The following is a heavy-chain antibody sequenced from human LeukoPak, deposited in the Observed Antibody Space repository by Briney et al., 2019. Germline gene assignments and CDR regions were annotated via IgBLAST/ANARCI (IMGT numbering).Heavy chain of an antibody. D-gene: IGHD4-17*01. V-gene: IGHV1-18*01. CDR2: ISTYNGNA. J-gene: IGHJ1*01. CDR3: TRGSYGDA. CDR1: GYTFTTYG. Sequence: EASVKVSCKASGYTFTTYGITWARQAPGQGLEWMGWISTYNGNANYAQKLQGRVTMTTDTSTSTAYVELRSLRPDDTAVYYCTRGSYGDAWGQGTLVTVSS.